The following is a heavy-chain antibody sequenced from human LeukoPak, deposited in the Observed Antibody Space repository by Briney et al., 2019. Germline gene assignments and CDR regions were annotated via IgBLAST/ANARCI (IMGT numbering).Heavy chain of an antibody. CDR2: IYYSGST. J-gene: IGHJ4*02. Sequence: SQTLSLTCTVSGGSISSGDYYWSWIRQPPGKGLEWIGYIYYSGSTYYNPSLKSRVTISVDTSKNQFSLKLSSVTAADTAVYYCARIAAAGSLNGIDYRGQGTLVTVSS. CDR1: GGSISSGDYY. V-gene: IGHV4-30-4*01. D-gene: IGHD6-13*01. CDR3: ARIAAAGSLNGIDY.